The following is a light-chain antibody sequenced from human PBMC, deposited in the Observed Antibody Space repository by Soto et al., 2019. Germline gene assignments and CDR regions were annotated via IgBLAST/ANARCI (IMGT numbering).Light chain of an antibody. CDR3: CSYAGSSTYV. J-gene: IGLJ1*01. V-gene: IGLV2-23*01. CDR1: SSDVGSYNL. CDR2: EGT. Sequence: QSALTQPASVSGSPGQSIIISCTGTSSDVGSYNLVSWYQQHPGKAPKFMIYEGTKRPSGVSNRFSGSKSGNTASLTISGLQAEDEADYYCCSYAGSSTYVFGTGTKLTAL.